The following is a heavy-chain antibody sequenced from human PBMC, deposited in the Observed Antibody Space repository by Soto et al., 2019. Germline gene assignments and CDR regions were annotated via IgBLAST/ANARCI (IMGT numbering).Heavy chain of an antibody. CDR1: GFNFRNYA. D-gene: IGHD3-16*01. CDR2: LSSDGLGA. V-gene: IGHV3-74*03. CDR3: ARDLGGPDY. J-gene: IGHJ4*02. Sequence: HPGGSLRLSCAASGFNFRNYAMHWVRQAPGKGLEWVSRLSSDGLGAAYADSVKGRFFISRDIARNTLFLQMNSLRADDTAVYYCARDLGGPDYWGRGTSVTVSS.